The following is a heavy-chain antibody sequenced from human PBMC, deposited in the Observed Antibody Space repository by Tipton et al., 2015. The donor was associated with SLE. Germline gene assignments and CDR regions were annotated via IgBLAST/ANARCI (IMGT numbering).Heavy chain of an antibody. V-gene: IGHV4-4*08. D-gene: IGHD3-10*01. CDR2: IYTRGST. Sequence: TLSLTCTVSGGSTSSYYWSWIRQPPGKGLEWIGYIYTRGSTNYNPSLKSRVTISVDTSKNQFTLKLSSVTAADTAVYYCASDPPSSYYYGIDVWGQGATVTVSS. CDR3: ASDPPSSYYYGIDV. J-gene: IGHJ6*02. CDR1: GGSTSSYY.